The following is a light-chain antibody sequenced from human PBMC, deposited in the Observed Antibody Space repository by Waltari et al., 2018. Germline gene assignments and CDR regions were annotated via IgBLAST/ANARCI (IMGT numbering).Light chain of an antibody. CDR3: QTGGHGTWV. V-gene: IGLV4-69*01. CDR1: SGHTSNI. CDR2: VNRDGSH. Sequence: QLLLTQSPSASASLGASVKLTCTLSSGHTSNIIAWHQQQPEKGPRYLRKVNRDGSHSKGDDIPYRFSGSSSGAERYLTSSSGQSEDEADYYCQTGGHGTWVFGGGTKLTVL. J-gene: IGLJ3*02.